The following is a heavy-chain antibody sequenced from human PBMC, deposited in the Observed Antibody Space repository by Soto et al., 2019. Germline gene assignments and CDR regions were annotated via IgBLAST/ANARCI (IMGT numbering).Heavy chain of an antibody. CDR1: GFSLDTDGVC. D-gene: IGHD6-25*01. J-gene: IGHJ5*02. Sequence: QITLKESAPTLVKPTQPLTLTCAFSGFSLDTDGVCVGWIRQPPGKALEWLALIFWDGDQRYNPSLKNRLTITNDPSNNEVVLTMTYMDPVDTATDFCVHKPTVTVAATSTSFDHGGQGTLVTVSS. CDR2: IFWDGDQ. CDR3: VHKPTVTVAATSTSFDH. V-gene: IGHV2-5*02.